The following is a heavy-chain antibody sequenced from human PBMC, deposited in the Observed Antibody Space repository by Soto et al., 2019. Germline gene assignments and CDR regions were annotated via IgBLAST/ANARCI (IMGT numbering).Heavy chain of an antibody. CDR3: ARGLRGYSGYDALGY. CDR2: IYSGGST. D-gene: IGHD5-12*01. J-gene: IGHJ4*02. CDR1: GFTVSSNY. Sequence: GGSLRLSCAASGFTVSSNYMSWVRQAPGKGLEWVSVIYSGGSTYYADSVKGRFTISRDNSKNTLYLQMNSLRAEDTAVYYCARGLRGYSGYDALGYWGQGTLVTVSS. V-gene: IGHV3-66*01.